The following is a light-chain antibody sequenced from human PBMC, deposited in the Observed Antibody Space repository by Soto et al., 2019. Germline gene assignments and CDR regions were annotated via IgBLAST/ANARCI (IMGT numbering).Light chain of an antibody. CDR2: DAS. V-gene: IGKV1-33*01. CDR3: QQYDNLPFT. Sequence: DIQMTQSPSSLSASVGDRVTITCQASQDISNYLYWYQQKPGKAPKLLIYDASNLETGVPSRFSGSGSGTDFTFTISSLQPEDIETYYCQQYDNLPFTFGPGTKVDIK. J-gene: IGKJ3*01. CDR1: QDISNY.